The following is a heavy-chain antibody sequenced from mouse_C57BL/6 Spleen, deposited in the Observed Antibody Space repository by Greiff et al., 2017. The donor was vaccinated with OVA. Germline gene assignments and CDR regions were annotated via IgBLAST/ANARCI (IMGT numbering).Heavy chain of an antibody. D-gene: IGHD2-3*01. J-gene: IGHJ3*01. CDR3: TFEDGYSEGFAY. V-gene: IGHV1-5*01. CDR2: IYPGNSDT. Sequence: EVKVVESGTVLARPGASVKMSCKTSGYTFTSYWMHWVKQRPGQGLEWIGAIYPGNSDTSYNQKFKGKAKLTAVTSASTAYMELSSLTNEDSAVYYCTFEDGYSEGFAYWGQGTLVTVSA. CDR1: GYTFTSYW.